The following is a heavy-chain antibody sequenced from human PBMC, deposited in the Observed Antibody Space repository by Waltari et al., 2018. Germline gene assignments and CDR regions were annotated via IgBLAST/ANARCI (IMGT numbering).Heavy chain of an antibody. V-gene: IGHV4-34*01. J-gene: IGHJ4*02. CDR3: ARGDLRQFDY. D-gene: IGHD2-21*02. Sequence: QVQLQQWGAGLLKPSETLSLTCAVYGGSFSGYYWSWIRQPPGKGLEWIGEINHSGSNNYNPSLKSRVTISVDTSKNPFSLKLSSVTAADTAVDYCARGDLRQFDYWGQGTLVTVSS. CDR2: INHSGSN. CDR1: GGSFSGYY.